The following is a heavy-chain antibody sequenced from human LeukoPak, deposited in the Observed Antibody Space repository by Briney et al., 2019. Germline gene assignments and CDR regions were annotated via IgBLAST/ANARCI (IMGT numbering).Heavy chain of an antibody. V-gene: IGHV3-21*01. CDR3: AGEYYFDY. CDR1: GFTFSSYS. CDR2: ISSSSSYI. Sequence: GGSLRLSCAASGFTFSSYSMNWVRQAPGKGLEWVSSISSSSSYIYYAHSVKGRLTISRDNAKNSLYLQMNSLRAEDTAVYYCAGEYYFDYWGQGTLVTVSS. J-gene: IGHJ4*02.